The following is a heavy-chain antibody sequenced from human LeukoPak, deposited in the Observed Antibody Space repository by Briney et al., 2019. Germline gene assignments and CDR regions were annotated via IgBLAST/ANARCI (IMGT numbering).Heavy chain of an antibody. V-gene: IGHV5-51*01. CDR3: ARQSRDGSKTRGYYFDY. J-gene: IGHJ4*02. CDR2: IYPADSDT. D-gene: IGHD3-10*01. Sequence: GESLKISCQVSGYIFTHYWIGWVRQMPGKGLESMGIIYPADSDTTYSPSFQGQVTISADKSISTVYLQWSSLKASDTTMYYCARQSRDGSKTRGYYFDYWGQGTLVTVSS. CDR1: GYIFTHYW.